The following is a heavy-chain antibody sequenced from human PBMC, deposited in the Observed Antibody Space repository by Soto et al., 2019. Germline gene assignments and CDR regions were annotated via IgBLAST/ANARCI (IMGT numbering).Heavy chain of an antibody. CDR2: ISSSGTYI. CDR3: ARDLSYDSHWFDP. J-gene: IGHJ5*02. Sequence: GGSLRLSCAASGFTFSSSSMNWVRQAPGKGLEWVSCISSSGTYIYYADSVKGRFTISRDNAQNSLYLQMNSLRAEDTAVYYCARDLSYDSHWFDPWGQGALVTVSS. D-gene: IGHD5-12*01. V-gene: IGHV3-21*01. CDR1: GFTFSSSS.